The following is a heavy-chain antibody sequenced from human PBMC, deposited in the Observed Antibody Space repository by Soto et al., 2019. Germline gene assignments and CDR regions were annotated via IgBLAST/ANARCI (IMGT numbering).Heavy chain of an antibody. CDR1: GYTFTSYG. CDR2: ISAYNGNT. CDR3: ARDPPTIASAGREDY. D-gene: IGHD6-13*01. Sequence: ASVKVSCKASGYTFTSYGISWVRQAPGQGLEWMGWISAYNGNTNYAQKLQGRVTMTTDTSTSTAYMELRSLRSDDTAVYYCARDPPTIASAGREDYRGQGTLVTVSS. J-gene: IGHJ4*02. V-gene: IGHV1-18*01.